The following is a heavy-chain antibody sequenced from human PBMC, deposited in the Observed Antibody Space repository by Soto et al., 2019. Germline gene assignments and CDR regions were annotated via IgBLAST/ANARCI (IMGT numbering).Heavy chain of an antibody. V-gene: IGHV3-23*01. D-gene: IGHD1-26*01. J-gene: IGHJ4*02. CDR3: AKGWGDF. CDR2: IRGSGGRT. CDR1: GFTYNNYV. Sequence: VQLLESGGGLVQSGGSLRISCAVSGFTYNNYVMSWVRHAPGKGLEWVSGIRGSGGRTTYADSVKGRLTISGDPSKYTLYLQMNSLEVERTAVYYCAKGWGDFWGQGTQVTVSS.